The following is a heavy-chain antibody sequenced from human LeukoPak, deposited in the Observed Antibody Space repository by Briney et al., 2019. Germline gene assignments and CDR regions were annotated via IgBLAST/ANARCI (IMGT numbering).Heavy chain of an antibody. J-gene: IGHJ5*02. CDR2: ISGSGDST. D-gene: IGHD2-2*01. CDR3: AKDGGFIVVVPEATFDP. V-gene: IGHV3-23*01. Sequence: GGSLRLSCAASGLTLSSYAMSWVRQAPGKGLEWVSSISGSGDSTFHADSVKGRFSISRDNSKNTLYLQMNSLRAEDTAVYYCAKDGGFIVVVPEATFDPWGQGTLVTVSS. CDR1: GLTLSSYA.